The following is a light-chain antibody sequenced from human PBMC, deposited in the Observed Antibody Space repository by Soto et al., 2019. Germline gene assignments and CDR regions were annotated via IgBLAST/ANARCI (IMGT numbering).Light chain of an antibody. V-gene: IGKV1-5*03. Sequence: DIQMTQSPSTLSASVGDRVTITCRASQSISSWLAWYQQKPGKAPKLLIYKTSNLESGVPSRFSGSGSGTEFTLTISSLQPDDFATYYCQQNNRYPYTFGQGTKLEI. J-gene: IGKJ2*01. CDR1: QSISSW. CDR2: KTS. CDR3: QQNNRYPYT.